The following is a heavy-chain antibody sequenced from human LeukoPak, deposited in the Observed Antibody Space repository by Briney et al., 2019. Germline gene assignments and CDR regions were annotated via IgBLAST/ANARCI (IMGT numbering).Heavy chain of an antibody. D-gene: IGHD3-16*01. Sequence: GGSLRLSCAASGFTFSSYGMHWVRQAPGKGLEWVAVISYDGSNKYYVDSVKGRFTISRDNSKNTLYLQMNSLRAEDTAVYYCAIPGDYWGQGTLVTVSS. CDR3: AIPGDY. CDR2: ISYDGSNK. V-gene: IGHV3-30*03. J-gene: IGHJ4*02. CDR1: GFTFSSYG.